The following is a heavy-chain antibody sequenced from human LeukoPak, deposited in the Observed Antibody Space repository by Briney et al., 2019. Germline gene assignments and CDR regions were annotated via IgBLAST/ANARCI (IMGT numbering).Heavy chain of an antibody. CDR3: ARVFSMLDVDY. J-gene: IGHJ4*02. D-gene: IGHD3/OR15-3a*01. CDR2: ISSSGSTI. V-gene: IGHV3-11*04. Sequence: GGSLRLSCAASGFTFSDYYMSWIRQAPGKGLEWVSYISSSGSTIYYADSVKGRLIISRDNAKNSLYLQMNSLRAEDTAVYYCARVFSMLDVDYWGQGTLVTVSS. CDR1: GFTFSDYY.